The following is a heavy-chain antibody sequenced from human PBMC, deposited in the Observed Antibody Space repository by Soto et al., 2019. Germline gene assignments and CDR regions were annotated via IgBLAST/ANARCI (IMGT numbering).Heavy chain of an antibody. Sequence: GWSLRLSCAASGFIFSSYTMHWVRQAPGKGLEWVGVITYDGSNQYYADSVKGRFTISRDNSRNMLFLQMNSLRPDDTAVYDGSRASSGRYPEFDYWGQGTLVIVSS. CDR2: ITYDGSNQ. V-gene: IGHV3-30-3*01. CDR3: SRASSGRYPEFDY. D-gene: IGHD1-26*01. CDR1: GFIFSSYT. J-gene: IGHJ4*02.